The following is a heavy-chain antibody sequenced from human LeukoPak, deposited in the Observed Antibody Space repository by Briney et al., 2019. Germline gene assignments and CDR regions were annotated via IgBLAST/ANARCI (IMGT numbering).Heavy chain of an antibody. V-gene: IGHV4-59*08. J-gene: IGHJ6*02. D-gene: IGHD6-25*01. CDR2: IYYSGST. CDR3: ARLHCAKCAAAGLYYYYGMDV. Sequence: PSETLSLTCTLSGGSMSLYYGSCIRHPPEEGVGWIGYIYYSGSTIYNPPLKSRVTIPLDTSNNQFSLKLSSVTATDTAVYYWARLHCAKCAAAGLYYYYGMDVWGQGTTVTVSS. CDR1: GGSMSLYY.